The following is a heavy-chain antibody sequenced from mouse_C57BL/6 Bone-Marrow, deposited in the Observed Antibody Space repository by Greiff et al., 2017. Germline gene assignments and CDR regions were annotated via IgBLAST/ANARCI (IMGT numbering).Heavy chain of an antibody. V-gene: IGHV3-6*01. Sequence: DVKLQESGPGLVKPSQSLSLTCSVTGYSITSGYYWNWIRQFPGNKLEWMGYISYDGSNNYNPSLKNRISITRDTSKNQFFLKLNSVTTEDTATYYCAREGDGYTWFAYWGQGTLVTVSA. CDR2: ISYDGSN. D-gene: IGHD2-3*01. CDR3: AREGDGYTWFAY. J-gene: IGHJ3*01. CDR1: GYSITSGYY.